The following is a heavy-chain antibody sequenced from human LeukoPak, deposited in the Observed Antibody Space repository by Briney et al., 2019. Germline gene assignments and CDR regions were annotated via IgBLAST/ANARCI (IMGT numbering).Heavy chain of an antibody. Sequence: PGGSLRLSCAASGFTFSSYAMTWVRQASGKGLVWVSRINSDGSSTSYADSVKGRFTISRDNAKNTLYLQMNSLRAEDTAVYYCARDHDEQWPSEHDAFDIWGQGTMVTVSS. CDR3: ARDHDEQWPSEHDAFDI. CDR1: GFTFSSYA. D-gene: IGHD6-19*01. CDR2: INSDGSST. J-gene: IGHJ3*02. V-gene: IGHV3-74*01.